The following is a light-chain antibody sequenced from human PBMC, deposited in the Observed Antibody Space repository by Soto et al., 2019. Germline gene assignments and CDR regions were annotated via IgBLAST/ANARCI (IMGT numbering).Light chain of an antibody. CDR3: QHSGDWRWT. J-gene: IGKJ1*01. V-gene: IGKV3-20*01. Sequence: EIVLTHSPRTPLLFQADRPTLSCRPSRGVNKAYLVWCPVKPGPAPRRLIYGASCRPTGIPDRFSGRGFGADFPLTIRRPEPEDFAVYYCQHSGDWRWTFLQGTNV. CDR2: GAS. CDR1: RGVNKAY.